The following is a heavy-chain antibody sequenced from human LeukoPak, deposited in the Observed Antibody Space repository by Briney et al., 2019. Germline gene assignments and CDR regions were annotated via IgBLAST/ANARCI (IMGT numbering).Heavy chain of an antibody. Sequence: GGSLRLSCAASGFTVSTNYMSWVRQAPGKGLEWVSVIYTGGTTYYTDSVKGRFTISRDNSKNTLYLQMDSLRAEDTAVYYCARDRGGSRSDCWGQGTLVTVSS. CDR1: GFTVSTNY. J-gene: IGHJ4*02. V-gene: IGHV3-66*01. CDR3: ARDRGGSRSDC. D-gene: IGHD6-13*01. CDR2: IYTGGTT.